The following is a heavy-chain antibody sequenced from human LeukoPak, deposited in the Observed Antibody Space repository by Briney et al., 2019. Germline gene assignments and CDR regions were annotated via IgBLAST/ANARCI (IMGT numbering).Heavy chain of an antibody. CDR3: ARGPEKIY. CDR1: QDSFIDYY. V-gene: IGHV1-2*02. CDR2: INPGSGAT. J-gene: IGHJ4*02. Sequence: ASVKVSCKASQDSFIDYYLHWVRQAPGQGLEWVGWINPGSGATNYTQKFLGRITLTRDTSISTAYMELTSLKSDDTAVYFCARGPEKIYWGQGTLVTVSS.